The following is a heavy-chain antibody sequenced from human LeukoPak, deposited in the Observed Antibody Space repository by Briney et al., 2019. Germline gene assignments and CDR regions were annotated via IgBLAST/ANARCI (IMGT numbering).Heavy chain of an antibody. CDR2: IYHSGST. J-gene: IGHJ3*02. Sequence: SETLSLTCSVSGGSISSNMWWSWVRQAPGKGLEWIGEIYHSGSTNYNPSLKSRVTISLDKSKNQFSLKLSSVTAADTAVYYCARDSSIVGTTGAFDIWGQGTMVIVSS. D-gene: IGHD1-26*01. V-gene: IGHV4-4*02. CDR3: ARDSSIVGTTGAFDI. CDR1: GGSISSNMW.